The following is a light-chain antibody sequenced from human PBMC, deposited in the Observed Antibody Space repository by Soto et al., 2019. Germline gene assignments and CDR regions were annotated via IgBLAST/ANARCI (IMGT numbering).Light chain of an antibody. Sequence: DIQLTQSPSFLSASVGDRVTITCRASQGISSYLAWYQQKPGKAPKLLVYAASTLQSGVPSRFSGSESGTEFTLTISSLQPEDSSTYYCHQLTTYPLTFGGVTRVEIK. CDR3: HQLTTYPLT. J-gene: IGKJ4*01. V-gene: IGKV1-9*01. CDR2: AAS. CDR1: QGISSY.